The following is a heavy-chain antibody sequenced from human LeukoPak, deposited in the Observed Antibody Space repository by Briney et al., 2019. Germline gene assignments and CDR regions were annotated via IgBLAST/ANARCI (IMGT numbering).Heavy chain of an antibody. CDR3: AKDYYYDSSGFDY. J-gene: IGHJ4*02. CDR2: ISGSGGST. CDR1: GFTFSSYA. D-gene: IGHD3-22*01. Sequence: GGSLRLSCAVSGFTFSSYAMSWVRQAPGKGLEWGSAISGSGGSTYYADSVKGRFTISRDNSKNTLYLKMNSLRAEDTAVYYCAKDYYYDSSGFDYWGQGTLVTVSS. V-gene: IGHV3-23*01.